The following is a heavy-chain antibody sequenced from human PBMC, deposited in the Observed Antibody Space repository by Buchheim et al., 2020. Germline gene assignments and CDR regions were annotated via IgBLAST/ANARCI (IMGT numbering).Heavy chain of an antibody. CDR3: AKGSAYGGREGYFDY. Sequence: EVHLAESGGGLVKPGGSLRLSCAASGFTFTKAWLTWVRQAPGKGLEWVSAISGSGAHTYYAHSVKGRFTISRDNSKNTLFLQMNSLRAEDTAVYYCAKGSAYGGREGYFDYWGQGTL. J-gene: IGHJ4*02. CDR1: GFTFTKAW. D-gene: IGHD4-23*01. V-gene: IGHV3-23*04. CDR2: ISGSGAHT.